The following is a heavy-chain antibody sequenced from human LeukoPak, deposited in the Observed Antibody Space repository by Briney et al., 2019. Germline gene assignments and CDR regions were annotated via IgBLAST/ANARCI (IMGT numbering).Heavy chain of an antibody. CDR3: ASGGRWLQAPFDD. J-gene: IGHJ4*02. CDR1: GFTVSSNY. D-gene: IGHD5-24*01. Sequence: GGSLRLSCAASGFTVSSNYMSWVRQAPGKGLEWVSVIYSGGSTYYADSVKGRFTISRDNSKNTLYLQMNSLRAEDTAVYYCASGGRWLQAPFDDWGQGTLVTVSS. V-gene: IGHV3-53*01. CDR2: IYSGGST.